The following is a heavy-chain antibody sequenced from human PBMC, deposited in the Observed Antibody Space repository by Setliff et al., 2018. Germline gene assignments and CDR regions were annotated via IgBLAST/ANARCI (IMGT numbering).Heavy chain of an antibody. Sequence: SETLSLTCTVSGYSIGSGYIWGWIRRPPGKGPEWVGNIGHTGSINYNPSLKSRLTISRDTSKNQVSLRLNSVTATDTAVYYCARDLGHGGDSDYWGQGILVTVSS. CDR1: GYSIGSGYI. CDR3: ARDLGHGGDSDY. V-gene: IGHV4-38-2*02. J-gene: IGHJ4*02. CDR2: IGHTGSI. D-gene: IGHD2-21*02.